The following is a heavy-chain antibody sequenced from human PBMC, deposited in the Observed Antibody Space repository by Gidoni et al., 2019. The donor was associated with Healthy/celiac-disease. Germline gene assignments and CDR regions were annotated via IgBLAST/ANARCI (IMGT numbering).Heavy chain of an antibody. CDR1: GVTFRRYT. D-gene: IGHD6-13*01. CDR3: ANDGIAAAGTLVNWFDP. V-gene: IGHV3-23*01. Sequence: EVQLLAAGGGLVQAGGSLRLSCAASGVTFRRYTIGWVRRAPGKGWEWVSDIRCSGGRTYYAVAVKGRFTISRDNSKNTLYLQINSLRAEDTAVYYCANDGIAAAGTLVNWFDPWGQGTLVTVSS. CDR2: IRCSGGRT. J-gene: IGHJ5*02.